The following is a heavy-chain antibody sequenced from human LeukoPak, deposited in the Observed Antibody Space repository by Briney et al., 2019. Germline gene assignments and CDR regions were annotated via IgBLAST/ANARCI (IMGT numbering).Heavy chain of an antibody. CDR2: ISFSGDNS. J-gene: IGHJ3*01. CDR1: AFIFRDAA. D-gene: IGHD5-24*01. CDR3: AKDIQLST. V-gene: IGHV3-23*01. Sequence: GGSLSLSRPVFAFIFRDAAMTWVRQAPGKGLEWVSLISFSGDNSYYADSVKGRFTISRDNSKNTLSLQMNSLRVEDTAIYYCAKDIQLSTWGLGTMVTVSS.